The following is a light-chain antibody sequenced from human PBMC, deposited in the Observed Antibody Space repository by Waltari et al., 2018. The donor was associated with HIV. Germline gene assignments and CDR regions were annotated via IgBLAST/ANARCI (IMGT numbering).Light chain of an antibody. CDR2: EVS. CDR1: SSDVGASTY. CDR3: TSYTSSTHVI. J-gene: IGLJ2*01. Sequence: QSALTQPASVSVSPGQSLTISCTGTSSDVGASTYVSWYQQHPDRAPKLMIYEVSNRPLGVSNRFSGSKSGNTASLTISGLQAEDEADYYCTSYTSSTHVIFGGGTKLTVL. V-gene: IGLV2-14*01.